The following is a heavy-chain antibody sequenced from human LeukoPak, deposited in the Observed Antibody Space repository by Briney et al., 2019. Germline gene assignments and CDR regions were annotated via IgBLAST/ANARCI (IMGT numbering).Heavy chain of an antibody. J-gene: IGHJ4*02. Sequence: PGRSLRLSCAASGFTFSSYGMHWVRQAPGKGLEWVSVIYSGGSTYYADSVKGRFTISRDNSKNTLYLQMNSLRAEDTAVYYCARGATRADYWGQGTLVTVSS. CDR2: IYSGGST. CDR1: GFTFSSYG. V-gene: IGHV3-53*01. CDR3: ARGATRADY.